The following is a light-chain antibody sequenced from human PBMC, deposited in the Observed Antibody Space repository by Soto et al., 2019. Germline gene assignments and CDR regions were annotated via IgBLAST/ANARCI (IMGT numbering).Light chain of an antibody. CDR3: SSYTSSSTLLYV. CDR1: SSDVGGYNY. CDR2: DVS. V-gene: IGLV2-14*01. J-gene: IGLJ1*01. Sequence: QAVVTQPASVSGSPGQSITISCTGTSSDVGGYNYVSWYQQHPGKAPKLMISDVSNRPSGVSNRFSGSKSGNTASLTISGLQAEDQADYYCSSYTSSSTLLYVFGTGTKLTVL.